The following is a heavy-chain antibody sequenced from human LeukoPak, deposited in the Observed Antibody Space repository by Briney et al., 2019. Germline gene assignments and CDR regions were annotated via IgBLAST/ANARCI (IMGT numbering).Heavy chain of an antibody. V-gene: IGHV1-18*01. CDR1: GYTFSRHG. D-gene: IGHD3-22*01. CDR3: AKDIDPGLDSGAPCCFDY. Sequence: ASVKVSCKTSGYTFSRHGITWVRQAPGQGLEWMGWVSGYNGNTNYAQNVQGRVTMTTDTSTNTAYMELRSLRSDDTAVYYCAKDIDPGLDSGAPCCFDYWGQGTPVTVSS. CDR2: VSGYNGNT. J-gene: IGHJ4*02.